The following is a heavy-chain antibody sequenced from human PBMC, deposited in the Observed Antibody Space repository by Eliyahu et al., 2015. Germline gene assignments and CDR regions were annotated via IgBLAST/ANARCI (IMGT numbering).Heavy chain of an antibody. CDR1: SGSISSDTYX. CDR3: ARARRDGYSYYFDS. V-gene: IGHV4-61*02. J-gene: IGHJ4*02. CDR2: FSTSGST. Sequence: HVQLQESGPGLVRPSQTLSLTCTVSSGSISSDTYXWSWIRHPAGKRLEWIGRFSTSGSTNYNPSLKRRVTISVDTSKNQLSLKLSSVTAADTAVYYCARARRDGYSYYFDSWGQGTLVTVSS. D-gene: IGHD5-24*01.